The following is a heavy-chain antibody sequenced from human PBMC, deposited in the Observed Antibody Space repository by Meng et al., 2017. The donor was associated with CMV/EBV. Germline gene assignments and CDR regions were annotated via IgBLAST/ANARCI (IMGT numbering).Heavy chain of an antibody. V-gene: IGHV1-2*02. J-gene: IGHJ4*02. CDR1: GYTFTGYY. CDR2: INPNSGVT. D-gene: IGHD3-9*01. CDR3: ASEVPDYQITILTRGSFDY. Sequence: ASVKVSCKASGYTFTGYYMHWVRQAPGQGLEWMGWINPNSGVTNYAQKFQGRVTMTRDTSISTAYMELSRLRSDDTAVYYCASEVPDYQITILTRGSFDYWGQGTLVTVSS.